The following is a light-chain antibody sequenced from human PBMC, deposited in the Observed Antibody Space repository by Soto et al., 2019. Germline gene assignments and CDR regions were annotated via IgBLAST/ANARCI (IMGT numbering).Light chain of an antibody. V-gene: IGKV3-20*01. Sequence: EIVLTQSPGILSLSPGERATLSCSASQSVRSTYLAWYQQKPGQAPRLLIYGASTRATGIPDRFSGSGSGTDFTLTISRLQPEDFAVYYCQQYGSSLATFGGGTKVEIK. CDR2: GAS. J-gene: IGKJ4*01. CDR1: QSVRSTY. CDR3: QQYGSSLAT.